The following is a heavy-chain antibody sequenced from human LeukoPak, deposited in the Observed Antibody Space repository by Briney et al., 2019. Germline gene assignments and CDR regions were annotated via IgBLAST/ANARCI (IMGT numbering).Heavy chain of an antibody. CDR1: GFTFSNYG. CDR2: IRYDATNK. CDR3: AKGYCSGTSCYSGLD. J-gene: IGHJ4*02. V-gene: IGHV3-30*02. D-gene: IGHD2-2*01. Sequence: GGSLRLSCAASGFTFSNYGMHWVRQAPGKGLEWVAFIRYDATNKYYADSVKGRFTISRDNSKNTLSLQMNSLRPEDTAVYYCAKGYCSGTSCYSGLDWGQGTLVTVSS.